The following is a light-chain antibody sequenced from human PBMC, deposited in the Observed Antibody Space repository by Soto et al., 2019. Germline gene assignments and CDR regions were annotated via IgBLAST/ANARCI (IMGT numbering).Light chain of an antibody. Sequence: EIVMTQSPATLSVSPGERATLSCRASQSVSSNLAWYQQIPGQAPRLLIYGASTRATGVPARFSGSGSGTEFTLTISSLQSEDFAVYYCQQYGNSPLTFGQGTKVEIK. CDR3: QQYGNSPLT. CDR2: GAS. V-gene: IGKV3-15*01. J-gene: IGKJ1*01. CDR1: QSVSSN.